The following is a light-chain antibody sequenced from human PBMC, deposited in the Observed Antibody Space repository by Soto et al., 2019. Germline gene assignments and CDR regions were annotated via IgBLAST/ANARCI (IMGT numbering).Light chain of an antibody. V-gene: IGKV2D-29*01. Sequence: DVVLTQTPRSLSVTPGQPASISCKSSQSLLYSDGRTYVYWYLQKPGQPPQLLIHEVSNRFSGVRDXXSGSGSGTDFTLKISRVEAEDVGVYYCMQSIQLPITFGGGTKVEIK. CDR2: EVS. CDR3: MQSIQLPIT. J-gene: IGKJ4*01. CDR1: QSLLYSDGRTY.